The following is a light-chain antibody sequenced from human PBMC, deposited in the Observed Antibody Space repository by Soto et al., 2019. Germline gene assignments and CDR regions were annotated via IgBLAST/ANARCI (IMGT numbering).Light chain of an antibody. CDR1: QGISSG. CDR3: QQYNSYSPLT. CDR2: DTF. V-gene: IGKV1-5*01. J-gene: IGKJ4*01. Sequence: DIQMTQSPSSRSASVGDRVSITCRASQGISSGLAWYQQKPGKAPKLLMFDTFSLESGVPSRFSGSRSGTEFTLTISSLQPDDYATYYCQQYNSYSPLTFGGGTKVEIK.